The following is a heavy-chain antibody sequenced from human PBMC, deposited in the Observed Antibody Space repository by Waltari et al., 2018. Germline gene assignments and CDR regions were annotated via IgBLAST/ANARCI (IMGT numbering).Heavy chain of an antibody. CDR3: TRDLYGSGGDWFDP. D-gene: IGHD3-10*01. Sequence: EVRLAESGGGLVKPGGFLRLSCTASGFDFSDYEMNWVRQAPGTGLEWVSSIGGTHSNIFYADSVKGRFTVSRDNAKNSLYLQMDNLRAEDSGLYFCTRDLYGSGGDWFDPWGQGTLVTVSS. CDR1: GFDFSDYE. CDR2: IGGTHSNI. V-gene: IGHV3-21*03. J-gene: IGHJ5*02.